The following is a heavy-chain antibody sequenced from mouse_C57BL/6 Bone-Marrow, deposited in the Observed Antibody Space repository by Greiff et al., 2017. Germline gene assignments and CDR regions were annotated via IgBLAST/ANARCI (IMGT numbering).Heavy chain of an antibody. CDR2: LHPSDSDT. CDR3: AILLPVLSAY. D-gene: IGHD1-1*01. V-gene: IGHV1-74*01. Sequence: VQLQQPGAELVKPGASVKVSCKASGYTFTSYWMHWVKQRPGQGLEWIGRLHPSDSDTNYNQKFKGKATLTVDKSSSPAYMQLSSLTSEDSAVYYCAILLPVLSAYWGQGTLVTVSA. CDR1: GYTFTSYW. J-gene: IGHJ3*01.